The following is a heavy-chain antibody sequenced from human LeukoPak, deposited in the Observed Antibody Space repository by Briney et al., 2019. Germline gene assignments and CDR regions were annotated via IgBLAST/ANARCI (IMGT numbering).Heavy chain of an antibody. CDR1: GYTFTGYY. CDR2: INPNSGGT. CDR3: ATDYMVRGAHDY. D-gene: IGHD3-10*01. J-gene: IGHJ4*02. V-gene: IGHV1-2*02. Sequence: ASVKVPCKASGYTFTGYYMHWVRQAPGQGLEWMGWINPNSGGTNYAQKFQGRVTMTRDTSISTAYMELSRLRSDDTAVYYCATDYMVRGAHDYWGQGTLVTVSS.